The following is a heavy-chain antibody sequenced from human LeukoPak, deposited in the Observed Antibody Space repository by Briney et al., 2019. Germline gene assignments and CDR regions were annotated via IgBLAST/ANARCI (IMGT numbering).Heavy chain of an antibody. CDR3: AKGLERESRLDS. Sequence: GGSLRLSCAASGFTFSSYAMSWVRQAPGKGLEWVAVMSYDGSNKYYADSVKGRFTISRDNSKNTLYLQMNSLRAEDTALYYCAKGLERESRLDSWGQGTLVTVSS. V-gene: IGHV3-30*04. J-gene: IGHJ4*02. D-gene: IGHD1-1*01. CDR1: GFTFSSYA. CDR2: MSYDGSNK.